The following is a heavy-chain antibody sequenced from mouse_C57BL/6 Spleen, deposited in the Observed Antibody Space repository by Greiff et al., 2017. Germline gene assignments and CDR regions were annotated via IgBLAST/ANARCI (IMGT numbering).Heavy chain of an antibody. D-gene: IGHD2-5*01. V-gene: IGHV3-6*01. J-gene: IGHJ3*01. Sequence: EVQLQQSGPGLVKPSQSLSLTCSVTGYSITSGYYWNWIRQFPGNKLEWMGYISYDGSNNYNPSLKNRISITRDTSKNQFFLKLNSVTTEDTATYYCARVHYSNEGFAYWGQGTLVTVSA. CDR2: ISYDGSN. CDR3: ARVHYSNEGFAY. CDR1: GYSITSGYY.